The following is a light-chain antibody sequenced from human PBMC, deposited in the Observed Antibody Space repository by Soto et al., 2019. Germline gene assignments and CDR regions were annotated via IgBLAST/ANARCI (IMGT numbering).Light chain of an antibody. CDR2: AAS. J-gene: IGKJ4*01. V-gene: IGKV1-27*01. Sequence: DIQMTQSPSSLSASVGDRFTMTCRASQSINGNLNWYQQKPGKVPKLLIYAASTLQSGVPSRFSGSGSGTDFTLTISSLQPVDVATYYCQRYDSAPLTFGGGTKVDI. CDR3: QRYDSAPLT. CDR1: QSINGN.